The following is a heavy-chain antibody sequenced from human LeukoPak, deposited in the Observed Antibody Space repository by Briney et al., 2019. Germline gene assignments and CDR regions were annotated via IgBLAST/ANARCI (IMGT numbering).Heavy chain of an antibody. D-gene: IGHD6-13*01. CDR1: GFTFSSYS. CDR2: ISSSSSYI. CDR3: ARGGLQQVDFDY. Sequence: GGSLRLSCAASGFTFSSYSMNWVRQAPGKGLEWVSSISSSSSYIYYADSVKGRFTISRDNAKNSLYLQMNSLRAEDTAVYYCARGGLQQVDFDYWGQGTLVTVSS. V-gene: IGHV3-21*01. J-gene: IGHJ4*02.